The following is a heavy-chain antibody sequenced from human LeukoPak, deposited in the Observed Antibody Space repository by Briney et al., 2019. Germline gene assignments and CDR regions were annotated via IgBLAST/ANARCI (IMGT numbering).Heavy chain of an antibody. CDR1: GRSIIGYH. CDR2: INHSGSA. Sequence: SETLSLTCGLFGRSIIGYHWNWIRQPPGKGLEWIGEINHSGSANYNPSFKSRVTISLDTSKNQFSLELRSVTAADTAVYYCARDPTTVVSVPYYFDDWGQGTLVTVSS. J-gene: IGHJ4*02. CDR3: ARDPTTVVSVPYYFDD. V-gene: IGHV4-34*01. D-gene: IGHD4-11*01.